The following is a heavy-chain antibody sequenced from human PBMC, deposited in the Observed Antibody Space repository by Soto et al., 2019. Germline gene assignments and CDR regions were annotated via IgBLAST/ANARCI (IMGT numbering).Heavy chain of an antibody. J-gene: IGHJ4*02. V-gene: IGHV4-30-4*01. Sequence: SATLSLTCTVSGPSINSGESYWTWIRQPPGKVQEWIGYISYSGSTHYSPSLKSRVSITVDTSKNHFSLNLSSVSAEDTAVYYCARGGEQLVLDYWGQGTLVTVS. CDR2: ISYSGST. CDR3: ARGGEQLVLDY. CDR1: GPSINSGESY. D-gene: IGHD6-13*01.